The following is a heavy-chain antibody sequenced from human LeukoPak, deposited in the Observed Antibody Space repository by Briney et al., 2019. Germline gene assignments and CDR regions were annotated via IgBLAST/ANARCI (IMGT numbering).Heavy chain of an antibody. CDR1: GGSISIYY. CDR2: IYYNGIT. Sequence: SETLSLTCTVSGGSISIYYWTWTRQPPGKGLEWIGFIYYNGITKYNPSLESRVTISLDASKNQFSLKLNSVTAADTAVYYCARRVATKPKYCFDSWGQGALVTVSS. J-gene: IGHJ4*02. CDR3: ARRVATKPKYCFDS. V-gene: IGHV4-59*08. D-gene: IGHD5-24*01.